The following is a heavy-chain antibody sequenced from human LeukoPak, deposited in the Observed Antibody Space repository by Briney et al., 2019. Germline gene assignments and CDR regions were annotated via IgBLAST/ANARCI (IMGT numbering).Heavy chain of an antibody. D-gene: IGHD6-13*01. J-gene: IGHJ4*02. V-gene: IGHV4-39*01. Sequence: SETLSLTCTVSGGSISSSSYYRGWIRQPPGKGLEWIGSIYYSGSTYYNPSLKSRVTISVDTSKNQFSLKLSSVTAADTAVYYCARTAAAGPFDYWGQGTLVTVSS. CDR3: ARTAAAGPFDY. CDR1: GGSISSSSYY. CDR2: IYYSGST.